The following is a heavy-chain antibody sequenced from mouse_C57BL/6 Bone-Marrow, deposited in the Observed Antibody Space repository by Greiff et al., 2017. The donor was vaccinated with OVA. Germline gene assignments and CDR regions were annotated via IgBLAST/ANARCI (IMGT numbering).Heavy chain of an antibody. CDR1: GFNIKDDY. Sequence: EVQLQQSGAELVRPGASVKLSCTASGFNIKDDYMHWVKQRPEQGLEWIGWIDPENGDTEYASKFQGKATITADTSSNTAYLQLSSLTSEDTAVYYCTTRDGSYQDAMDYWGQGTSVTVSS. J-gene: IGHJ4*01. CDR2: IDPENGDT. V-gene: IGHV14-4*01. D-gene: IGHD2-3*01. CDR3: TTRDGSYQDAMDY.